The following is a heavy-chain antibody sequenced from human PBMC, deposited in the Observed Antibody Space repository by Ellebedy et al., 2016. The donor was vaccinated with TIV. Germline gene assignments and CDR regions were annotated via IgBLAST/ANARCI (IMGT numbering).Heavy chain of an antibody. D-gene: IGHD4-17*01. V-gene: IGHV3-21*01. CDR1: GFTFSSYT. Sequence: GESLKISCAASGFTFSSYTMNWVRQAPGKGLEWVSSISGSSTYIYYADSVKGRFAISRDNAKNSLYLQMTSLRAEDTAVYYCARKVPAPTTVPPNWYFDLWGRGTLVTVSS. CDR3: ARKVPAPTTVPPNWYFDL. CDR2: ISGSSTYI. J-gene: IGHJ2*01.